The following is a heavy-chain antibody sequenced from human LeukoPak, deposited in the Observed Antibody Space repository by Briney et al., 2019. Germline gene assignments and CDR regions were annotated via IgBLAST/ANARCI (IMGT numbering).Heavy chain of an antibody. CDR1: GFTFSRYG. CDR2: TRFDGKNK. D-gene: IGHD3-9*01. Sequence: GGSLRLSCAASGFTFSRYGMHWVRQAPGQGLDWVSFTRFDGKNKYYADSVKGRFTISKDSSKNTLDLQMNSLRTEDTAVYYCARGSQYNILTGFIVGAMDDFDYWGQGTLVTVSS. CDR3: ARGSQYNILTGFIVGAMDDFDY. V-gene: IGHV3-30*02. J-gene: IGHJ4*02.